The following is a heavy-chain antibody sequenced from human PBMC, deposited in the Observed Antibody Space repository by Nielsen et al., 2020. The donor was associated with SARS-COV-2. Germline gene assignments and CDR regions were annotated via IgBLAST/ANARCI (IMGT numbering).Heavy chain of an antibody. Sequence: SETLSLTCAVYGGSFSGYYWSWIRQPPGKGLEWIGEIDHSGSTNYNPFLKSRVTISVDTSKNQFSLKLSSVTAADTAVYYCARGSAIAAAGHYFDYWGQGTLVTVSS. J-gene: IGHJ4*02. CDR1: GGSFSGYY. CDR3: ARGSAIAAAGHYFDY. D-gene: IGHD6-13*01. V-gene: IGHV4-34*01. CDR2: IDHSGST.